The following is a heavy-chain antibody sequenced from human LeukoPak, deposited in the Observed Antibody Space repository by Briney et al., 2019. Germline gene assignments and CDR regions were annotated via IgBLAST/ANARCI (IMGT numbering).Heavy chain of an antibody. CDR1: GFTFSTYT. CDR3: ARDREGGYYFDY. J-gene: IGHJ4*02. Sequence: NPGGSLRLSCAASGFTFSTYTMNWVRQAPGKGLEWVSSIGSSNSYIYYADSVKGRFTISRDNAKNSLYLQMNSLRAEDTAVYYCARDREGGYYFDYWGQGTLVTVSS. D-gene: IGHD1-26*01. CDR2: IGSSNSYI. V-gene: IGHV3-21*01.